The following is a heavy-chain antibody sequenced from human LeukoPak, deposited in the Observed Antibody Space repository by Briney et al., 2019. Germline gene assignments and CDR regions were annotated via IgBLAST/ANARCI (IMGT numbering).Heavy chain of an antibody. CDR1: GFTFDDYA. J-gene: IGHJ6*03. CDR2: IKWNGGST. D-gene: IGHD6-13*01. Sequence: PGGSLRLSCKASGFTFDDYAMSWVRQVPGKGLEWVSGIKWNGGSTGYADSVKGRFTISRDNAKNSLYLQMNSLRAEDTAVYYCAKGLIAAAYYYYYMDVWGKGTTVTVSS. CDR3: AKGLIAAAYYYYYMDV. V-gene: IGHV3-20*04.